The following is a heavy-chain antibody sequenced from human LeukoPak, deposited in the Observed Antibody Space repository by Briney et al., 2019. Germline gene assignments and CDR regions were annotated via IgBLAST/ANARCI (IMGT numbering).Heavy chain of an antibody. CDR2: INPIFGTA. Sequence: SVKVSCKASGGTFSSYAISWVRQAPGQGLEWMGGINPIFGTASYAQKFQGRVTITPDESTSPAYMELSSLRSEDTAVYYCARDGRLVNWFDPWGQGTLVTVFS. D-gene: IGHD6-19*01. CDR1: GGTFSSYA. V-gene: IGHV1-69*01. CDR3: ARDGRLVNWFDP. J-gene: IGHJ5*02.